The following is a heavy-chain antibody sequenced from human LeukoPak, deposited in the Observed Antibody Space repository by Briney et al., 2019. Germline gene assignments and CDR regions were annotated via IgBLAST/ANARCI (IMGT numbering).Heavy chain of an antibody. CDR1: GFTFSSYS. D-gene: IGHD6-19*01. V-gene: IGHV3-23*01. Sequence: GGSLRLSCAASGFTFSSYSMNWVRQAPGKGLEWVSAISGSGGSTYYADSVKGRFTISRDNSKNTLYLQMNSLRAEDTAVYYCAKDLNRIAVATNTGTDYWGQGTLVTVSS. CDR3: AKDLNRIAVATNTGTDY. J-gene: IGHJ4*02. CDR2: ISGSGGST.